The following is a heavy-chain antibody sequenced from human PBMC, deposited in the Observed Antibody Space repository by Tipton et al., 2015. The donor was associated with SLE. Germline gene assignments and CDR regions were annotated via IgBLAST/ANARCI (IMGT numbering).Heavy chain of an antibody. CDR2: VSYGGSNI. CDR1: GFTFSSYT. D-gene: IGHD1-26*01. CDR3: AKDTAAATVGTGSY. Sequence: SLRLSCAASGFTFSSYTMHWVRQAPGKGLEWVAVVSYGGSNIYYADSVKGRFTISRDNSKNTLFLQLNSLRAEDTAKYYCAKDTAAATVGTGSYWGQGTLVTVSS. J-gene: IGHJ4*02. V-gene: IGHV3-30*04.